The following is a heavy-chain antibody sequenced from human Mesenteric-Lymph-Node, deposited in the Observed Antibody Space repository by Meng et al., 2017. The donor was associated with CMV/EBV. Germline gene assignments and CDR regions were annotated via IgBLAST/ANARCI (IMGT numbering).Heavy chain of an antibody. CDR1: GYTFPNYD. CDR2: MNPNNGIT. Sequence: ASVKVSCKASGYTFPNYDINWVRQATGQGLEWMGWMNPNNGITGYAQKFQGRVTMTRDTSISTAYMQLSRLRSDDTAVYYCTRDQGWSNWNTFHYWGQGTLVTVSS. CDR3: TRDQGWSNWNTFHY. J-gene: IGHJ4*02. V-gene: IGHV1-8*02. D-gene: IGHD1/OR15-1a*01.